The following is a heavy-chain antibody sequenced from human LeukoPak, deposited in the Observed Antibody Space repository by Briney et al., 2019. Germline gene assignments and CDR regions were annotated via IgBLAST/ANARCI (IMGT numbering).Heavy chain of an antibody. CDR1: GYTFITSS. CDR3: VGGSLGY. CDR2: ITVASGNT. V-gene: IGHV1-3*01. J-gene: IGHJ4*02. Sequence: ASVKVSCKPLGYTFITSSIYWVRQAPGQRLEWLGWITVASGNTRYSENLQGRVTLTRDTSANTAYMELHNLKFEDTAVHYCVGGSLGYWGQGTLVTVSP.